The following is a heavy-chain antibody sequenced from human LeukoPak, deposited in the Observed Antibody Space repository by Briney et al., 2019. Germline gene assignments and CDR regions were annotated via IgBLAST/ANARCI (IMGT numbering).Heavy chain of an antibody. J-gene: IGHJ4*02. CDR1: GYTFTSYG. CDR2: ISAYNGNT. V-gene: IGHV1-18*01. CDR3: ARGGVGDGYYLYYFDY. D-gene: IGHD3-22*01. Sequence: GASVKVSCKASGYTFTSYGISWVRQAPGQGLEWMGWISAYNGNTNYAQKLQGRVTMTTDTSTSTAYMELRSLRPDDTAVYYCARGGVGDGYYLYYFDYWGQGTLVTVSS.